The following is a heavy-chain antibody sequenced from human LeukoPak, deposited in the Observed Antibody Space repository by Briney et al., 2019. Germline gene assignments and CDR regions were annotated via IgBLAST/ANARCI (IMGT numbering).Heavy chain of an antibody. J-gene: IGHJ3*02. V-gene: IGHV1-46*01. CDR2: INPSGGST. D-gene: IGHD6-6*01. Sequence: ASVTVSCTASGYTFTSYYMHWVRQAPGQGLEWMGIINPSGGSTSYAQKFQGRVTMTRDTSTSTVYMELSSLRSEDTAVYYCAREYSSSPDAFDIWGQGTMVTVSS. CDR1: GYTFTSYY. CDR3: AREYSSSPDAFDI.